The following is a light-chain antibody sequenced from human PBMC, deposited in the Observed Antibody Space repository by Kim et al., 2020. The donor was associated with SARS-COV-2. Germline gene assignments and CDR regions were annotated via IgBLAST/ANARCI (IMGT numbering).Light chain of an antibody. J-gene: IGLJ2*01. CDR2: QDS. Sequence: VAQGQTASITCSGDKLGDKYACWYQQKPGQSPVLVIYQDSKRPSGIPERFSGSNSGNTATLTISGTQAMDEADYYCQAWDSSTVVFGGGTQLTVL. CDR1: KLGDKY. CDR3: QAWDSSTVV. V-gene: IGLV3-1*01.